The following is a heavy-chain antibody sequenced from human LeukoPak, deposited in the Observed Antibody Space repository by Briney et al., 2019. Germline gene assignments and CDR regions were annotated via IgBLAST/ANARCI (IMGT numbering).Heavy chain of an antibody. Sequence: SETLSLTCAVYGGSFSGYYWSWLRQPPGKGLEWIGEINHSGSTNYNPSLKSRVTISVDTSKNQFSLKLSSVTAADTAVYYCASITVENWFDPWGQGTLVTVSS. CDR2: INHSGST. V-gene: IGHV4-34*01. D-gene: IGHD4-11*01. J-gene: IGHJ5*02. CDR3: ASITVENWFDP. CDR1: GGSFSGYY.